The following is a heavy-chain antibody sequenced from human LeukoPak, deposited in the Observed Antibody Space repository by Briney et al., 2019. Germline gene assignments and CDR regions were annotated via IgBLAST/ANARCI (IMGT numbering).Heavy chain of an antibody. D-gene: IGHD1-26*01. CDR2: ISSSSYI. J-gene: IGHJ4*02. Sequence: GGSLRLSCAASGFTFSSYSMNWVRQAPGKGLEWVSSISSSSYIYYADSVKGRFTISRDNAKNSLYLQMNSLRAEDTAVYYCARDPYSGSYPYFDYWGQGTLVTVSS. V-gene: IGHV3-21*01. CDR3: ARDPYSGSYPYFDY. CDR1: GFTFSSYS.